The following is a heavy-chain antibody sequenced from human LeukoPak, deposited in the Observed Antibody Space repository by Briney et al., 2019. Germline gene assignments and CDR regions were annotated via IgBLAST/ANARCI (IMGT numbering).Heavy chain of an antibody. V-gene: IGHV4-4*07. CDR1: GGSISSYY. Sequence: SETLSPTCTVSGGSISSYYWSWIRQPAGKGLEWIGRIYTSGSTNYNPSLKSRVTMSVDTSKTQFSLQLSSVTAADTAVYYCARDTPCSGGSCYLVPWFDPWGQGNLVTVSS. CDR2: IYTSGST. J-gene: IGHJ5*02. D-gene: IGHD2-15*01. CDR3: ARDTPCSGGSCYLVPWFDP.